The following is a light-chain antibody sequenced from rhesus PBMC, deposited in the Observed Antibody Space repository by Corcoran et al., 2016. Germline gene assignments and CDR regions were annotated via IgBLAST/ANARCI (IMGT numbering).Light chain of an antibody. Sequence: DIQMTQSPSSLSASVGDRVTITCRASENVNNYLNWYQQKPGKAPKLLIYKASTLQSGVPSRFSGNGSGTDYTFTISSLQPEDVATYYCQHGYGTPFTFGPGTKLAIK. CDR3: QHGYGTPFT. J-gene: IGKJ3*01. CDR2: KAS. CDR1: ENVNNY. V-gene: IGKV1-74*01.